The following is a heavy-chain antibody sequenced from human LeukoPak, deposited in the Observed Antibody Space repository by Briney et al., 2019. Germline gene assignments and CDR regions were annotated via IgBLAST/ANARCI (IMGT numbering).Heavy chain of an antibody. CDR3: TRHDVVAVIGHGMAV. Sequence: SDTLSLTCTVSGASIGSYFWSWIRQPPGKGLEWIGYISQNGYTKYTPSLKSRVTISRDTSENQFSLILSSVTAADTAVYYCTRHDVVAVIGHGMAVWGQGTTVTVSS. CDR1: GASIGSYF. V-gene: IGHV4-59*08. CDR2: ISQNGYT. J-gene: IGHJ6*02. D-gene: IGHD2-15*01.